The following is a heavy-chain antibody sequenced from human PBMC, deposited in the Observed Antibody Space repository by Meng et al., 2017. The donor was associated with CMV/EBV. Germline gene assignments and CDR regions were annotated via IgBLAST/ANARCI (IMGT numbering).Heavy chain of an antibody. CDR1: GFTFNNYH. CDR3: AKNRVVFGVARRYHGMDV. Sequence: GESLKISCAASGFTFNNYHMNWVRQAPGKGLEVVALIWYDGSKTYYADSVKGRFTLSRDNSKDTSFLQMNSLRVEDTAVYYCAKNRVVFGVARRYHGMDVWGPGTAVTVSS. V-gene: IGHV3-33*06. CDR2: IWYDGSKT. D-gene: IGHD3-3*01. J-gene: IGHJ6*02.